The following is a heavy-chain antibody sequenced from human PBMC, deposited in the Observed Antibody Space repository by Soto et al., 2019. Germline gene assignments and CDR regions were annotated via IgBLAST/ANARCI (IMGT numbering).Heavy chain of an antibody. CDR3: ARVPTYYQNTIGYQPFHP. V-gene: IGHV4-31*03. D-gene: IGHD3-22*01. J-gene: IGHJ5*02. CDR2: IHYSGGATYSP. CDR1: GSSYASGGNY. Sequence: LSLTCTYAGSSYASGGNYWTRVRTEPRKVSEWLAYIHYSGGATYSPSYNPSLKGRTTISVDTSKTQFSLKLTSVSAADTAMYYCARVPTYYQNTIGYQPFHPWGQGTLVT.